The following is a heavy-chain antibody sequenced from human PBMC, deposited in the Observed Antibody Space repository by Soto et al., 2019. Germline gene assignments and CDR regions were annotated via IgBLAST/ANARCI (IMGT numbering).Heavy chain of an antibody. D-gene: IGHD5-12*01. V-gene: IGHV1-69*12. J-gene: IGHJ6*04. CDR2: INPIFPTP. CDR1: GGTFGNSA. CDR3: ARDKDRLQFGGNYYYAMDV. Sequence: QVQLVQSGAEVKKPGSSVTVSCKASGGTFGNSAISWVRQAPGQGLEWMGGINPIFPTPDYAQKFQGRVTNTADESTTTALMELTSLRFEVMAVYYCARDKDRLQFGGNYYYAMDVWRKGTNVTVTS.